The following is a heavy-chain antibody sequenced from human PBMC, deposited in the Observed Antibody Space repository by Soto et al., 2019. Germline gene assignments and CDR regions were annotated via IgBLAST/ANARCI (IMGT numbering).Heavy chain of an antibody. J-gene: IGHJ3*01. D-gene: IGHD3-10*01. CDR3: AKWFGELFDGFDV. V-gene: IGHV3-30*18. CDR2: ISSDGSNT. CDR1: GFSFSDFG. Sequence: QVQLVESGGGVVQPGRSLRLSCAGSGFSFSDFGMHWVRQAPGKGLEWVAVISSDGSNTNYADSVKGRFTISRDTSKNMLFLQMNSLRDEDTAVYYCAKWFGELFDGFDVWGQGTMVTVST.